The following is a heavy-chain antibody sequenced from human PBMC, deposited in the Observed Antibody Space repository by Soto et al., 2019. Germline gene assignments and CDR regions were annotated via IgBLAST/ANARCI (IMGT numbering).Heavy chain of an antibody. Sequence: QVQLVQSGAEVKKPGASVKVSCKASGYTFTSYGISWVRQAPGQGLEWMGWISAYNGNTNYAQKLQGRVTMTTDTSTSKAYMELRSLRSDDTAVYSCARDRSSSGWYVDGFDIWGQGTMVTVSS. CDR2: ISAYNGNT. D-gene: IGHD6-19*01. J-gene: IGHJ3*02. CDR1: GYTFTSYG. V-gene: IGHV1-18*01. CDR3: ARDRSSSGWYVDGFDI.